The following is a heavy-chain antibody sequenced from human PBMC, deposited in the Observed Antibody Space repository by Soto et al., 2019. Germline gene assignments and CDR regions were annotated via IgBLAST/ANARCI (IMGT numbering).Heavy chain of an antibody. CDR2: IYYSGIT. D-gene: IGHD3-9*01. J-gene: IGHJ2*01. Sequence: QPPGKGLEWIGSIYYSGITYYNPSLKSRVTISVDTSKNQFSLKLSSVTAADTAVYSGADIRYFRTIASFLLKRSSDL. V-gene: IGHV4-39*01. CDR3: ADIRYFRTIASFLLKRSSDL.